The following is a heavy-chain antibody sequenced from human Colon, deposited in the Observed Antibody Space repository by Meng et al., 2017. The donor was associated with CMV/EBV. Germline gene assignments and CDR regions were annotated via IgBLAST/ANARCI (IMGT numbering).Heavy chain of an antibody. CDR1: GFNFSDYY. D-gene: IGHD3-16*01. Sequence: QVRLVQSGGGLGEAGGAMTLSFADSGFNFSDYYMVWMREGPGKGLEWVSYISSTGSDKNYDDSVRGRFTISRDNAKNSLFLQMSSLTAEDTAVYYCVKGHTMINPWGQGTLVTVSS. CDR3: VKGHTMINP. J-gene: IGHJ5*02. V-gene: IGHV3-11*05. CDR2: ISSTGSDK.